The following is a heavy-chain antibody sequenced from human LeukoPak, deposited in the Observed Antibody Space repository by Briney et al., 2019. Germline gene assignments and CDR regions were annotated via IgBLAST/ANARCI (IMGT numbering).Heavy chain of an antibody. CDR1: GGSISSSSYY. D-gene: IGHD2-21*02. J-gene: IGHJ4*02. V-gene: IGHV4-39*01. Sequence: SETLSLTCTVSGGSISSSSYYWGWIRQPPGKGLEWIGSIYYSGSTYYNPSLKSRVTISVDTSKDQFSLKLNSVTATDTAVYYCARHIVVVTAVGFDHWGQGALVTVSS. CDR3: ARHIVVVTAVGFDH. CDR2: IYYSGST.